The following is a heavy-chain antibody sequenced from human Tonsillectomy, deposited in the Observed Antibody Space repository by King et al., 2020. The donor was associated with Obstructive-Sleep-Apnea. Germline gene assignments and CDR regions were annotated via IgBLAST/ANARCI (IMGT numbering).Heavy chain of an antibody. Sequence: VQLVESGGGLVKPGGSLRLSCAASGFTFNDYYMTWIRQAPGKGLEWVSYISSTGSPTYYADPVKGRFTISRDNAKNSLYLQMNSLRAEDTAVYYCARDLGCSSTSCPFDYWGQGTLVTVSS. CDR3: ARDLGCSSTSCPFDY. D-gene: IGHD2-2*01. CDR1: GFTFNDYY. V-gene: IGHV3-11*01. J-gene: IGHJ4*02. CDR2: ISSTGSPT.